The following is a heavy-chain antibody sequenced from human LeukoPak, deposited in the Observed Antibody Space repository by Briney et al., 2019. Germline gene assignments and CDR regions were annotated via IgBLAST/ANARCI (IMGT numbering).Heavy chain of an antibody. V-gene: IGHV1-69*05. Sequence: SVKVSCKASGGTFSSYAISWVRLAPGQGLERMGGIIPIFGTANYAQKFQGRVTITTDESPSTAYMELSSLRSEDTAVYYCARGGDGYNWIRYARGERWFDPWGQGTLVTVSS. CDR2: IIPIFGTA. D-gene: IGHD5-24*01. CDR1: GGTFSSYA. CDR3: ARGGDGYNWIRYARGERWFDP. J-gene: IGHJ5*02.